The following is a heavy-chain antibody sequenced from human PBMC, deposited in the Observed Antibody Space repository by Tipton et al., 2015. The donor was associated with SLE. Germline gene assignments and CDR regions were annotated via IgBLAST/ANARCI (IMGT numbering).Heavy chain of an antibody. V-gene: IGHV4-59*12. Sequence: TLSLTCSVSSGSMSNYYWSWIRQTPGKGLEWIGYVYYSGGTNYTPSLKGRVTISIDTSKNQFSLKLSSVTAADTAVYYCARDIGVVEYWGQGTLVTVSP. CDR2: VYYSGGT. CDR3: ARDIGVVEY. J-gene: IGHJ4*02. D-gene: IGHD2-15*01. CDR1: SGSMSNYY.